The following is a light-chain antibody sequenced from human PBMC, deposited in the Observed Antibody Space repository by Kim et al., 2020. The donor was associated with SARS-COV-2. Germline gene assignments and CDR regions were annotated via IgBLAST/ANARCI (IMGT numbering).Light chain of an antibody. CDR2: YDS. CDR1: NIGSKS. V-gene: IGLV3-21*04. J-gene: IGLJ2*01. CDR3: QVWDSSSDHRDVV. Sequence: SSVLTQPPSVSVAPGKTARITCGGNNIGSKSVHWYQQKPGQAPVLVIYYDSDRPSGIPERFSGSNSGNTATLTISRVEAGDEADYYCQVWDSSSDHRDVVFGGGTQLTVL.